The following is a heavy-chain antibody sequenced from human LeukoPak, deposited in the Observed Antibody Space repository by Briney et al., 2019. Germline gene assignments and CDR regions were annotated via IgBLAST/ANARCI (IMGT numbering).Heavy chain of an antibody. Sequence: GGSLRLSCAASGFTFSSYSMNWVRQAPGKGLEWVSYISSSSSTIYYADSVKGRFTISRDNSKNTLYLQMNSLRAEDTAVYYCAKSFDYDSSGKERYYYYYYMDVWGKGTTVTISS. D-gene: IGHD3-22*01. V-gene: IGHV3-48*01. J-gene: IGHJ6*03. CDR3: AKSFDYDSSGKERYYYYYYMDV. CDR2: ISSSSSTI. CDR1: GFTFSSYS.